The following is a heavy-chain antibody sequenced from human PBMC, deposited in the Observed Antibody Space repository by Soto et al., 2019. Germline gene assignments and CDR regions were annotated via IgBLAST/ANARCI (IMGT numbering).Heavy chain of an antibody. D-gene: IGHD6-19*01. Sequence: QVPLVQSGAEVKKPGASVKVSCKASGYTFTNYDINWVRHATGQGLEWMGWMNPNSGNTGFAQKFQGRVTMTRDTSISTSYMELSSLIYEDTAVYYCARGGTSGWSFSDYCGQGTLVTVAS. V-gene: IGHV1-8*01. CDR1: GYTFTNYD. CDR2: MNPNSGNT. J-gene: IGHJ4*02. CDR3: ARGGTSGWSFSDY.